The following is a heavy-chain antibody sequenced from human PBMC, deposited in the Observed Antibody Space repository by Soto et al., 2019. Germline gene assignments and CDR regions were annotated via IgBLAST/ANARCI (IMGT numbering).Heavy chain of an antibody. V-gene: IGHV1-46*01. J-gene: IGHJ5*02. CDR3: ARVMRSLLSITALDT. CDR2: VDPSGGKT. Sequence: AAVKVSCKASGYTFTRDQIHWVRQAPGQGLEWMGMVDPSGGKTNYAQKFQGRVTMTRDTSTSTVYMALSSLRSDDTAIYFCARVMRSLLSITALDTWGQGPLVTVSS. D-gene: IGHD5-18*01. CDR1: GYTFTRDQ.